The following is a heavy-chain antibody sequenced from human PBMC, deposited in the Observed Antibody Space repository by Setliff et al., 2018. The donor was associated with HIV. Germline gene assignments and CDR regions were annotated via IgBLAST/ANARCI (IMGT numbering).Heavy chain of an antibody. Sequence: GSLRLSCVASGFTLSTYTMHWVRQPPGKGLEWVALISYDGRKEYYVESVKGRFTISRDKSRNTLDLQMNSLQPEDTAVYYCASTHCGGDCYSTYYSYYYGMDVWGQGTTVTVSS. CDR2: ISYDGRKE. D-gene: IGHD2-21*02. CDR1: GFTLSTYT. CDR3: ASTHCGGDCYSTYYSYYYGMDV. J-gene: IGHJ6*02. V-gene: IGHV3-30*04.